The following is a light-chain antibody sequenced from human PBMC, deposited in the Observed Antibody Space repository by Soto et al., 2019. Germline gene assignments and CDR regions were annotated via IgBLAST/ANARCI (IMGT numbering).Light chain of an antibody. J-gene: IGKJ2*01. CDR2: DAS. Sequence: EIVLTQSPATLSLSPGERATLSCRASQSVSSYLAWYQQKPGQAPRLLIYDASNRATGIAARFSGSGSGTDFTLTISSLEHEDFAVYYCQQRSNWPPYTFGQGTKLEIK. CDR1: QSVSSY. CDR3: QQRSNWPPYT. V-gene: IGKV3-11*01.